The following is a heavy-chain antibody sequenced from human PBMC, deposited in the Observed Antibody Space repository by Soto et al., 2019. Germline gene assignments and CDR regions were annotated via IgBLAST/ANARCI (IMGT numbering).Heavy chain of an antibody. CDR1: GSTFSSYA. V-gene: IGHV3-30-3*01. J-gene: IGHJ6*02. Sequence: QVQLVESGGGVVQPGRSLRLSCAASGSTFSSYAMHWVRQAPGKGLEWVAVILYDGSNQYYADSVKGRFTSSRDNDKNTLYLQMNSLGAEDTAVYYCAREVEGMDVWGQGTTVTVSS. CDR3: AREVEGMDV. D-gene: IGHD2-15*01. CDR2: ILYDGSNQ.